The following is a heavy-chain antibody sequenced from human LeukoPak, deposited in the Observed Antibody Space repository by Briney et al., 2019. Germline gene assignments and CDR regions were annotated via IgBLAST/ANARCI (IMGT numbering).Heavy chain of an antibody. J-gene: IGHJ4*02. Sequence: GGSLRLSCAASGFTFRSYWMTWVRQAPGKGLEWVANIKQDGSERNYVDSVEGRFTISRDNAKNSLYLQMSSLRVEDTAVYYCATEKYCTSSTCLYHFQYWGQGTLVTVSS. V-gene: IGHV3-7*01. D-gene: IGHD2/OR15-2a*01. CDR3: ATEKYCTSSTCLYHFQY. CDR1: GFTFRSYW. CDR2: IKQDGSER.